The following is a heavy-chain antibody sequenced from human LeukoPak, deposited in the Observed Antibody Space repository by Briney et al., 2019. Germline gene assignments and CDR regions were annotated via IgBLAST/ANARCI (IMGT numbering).Heavy chain of an antibody. Sequence: GGSLRLSCTASGFTFSTYSMNWVRQAPGKGLEWVSSISSSSSYIYYADSVKGRFTISRDNAKNSLYLQMNSLRAEDTAVYYCARDGIAVAGYYGMDVWGQGTTVTVSS. D-gene: IGHD6-19*01. CDR1: GFTFSTYS. CDR3: ARDGIAVAGYYGMDV. CDR2: ISSSSSYI. V-gene: IGHV3-21*04. J-gene: IGHJ6*02.